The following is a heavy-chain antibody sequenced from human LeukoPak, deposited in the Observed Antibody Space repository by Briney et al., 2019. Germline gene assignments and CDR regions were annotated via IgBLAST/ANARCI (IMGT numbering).Heavy chain of an antibody. CDR2: ISYDGSNK. V-gene: IGHV3-30*04. Sequence: GSLRLSCAASGFTFSSYAMHWVRQAPGKGLEWVAVISYDGSNKYYADSVKGRFTISRDNSKNTLYLQMNSLRAEDTAVYYCARDSEDTAMVTGRGTSFDYWGQGTLVTVSS. J-gene: IGHJ4*02. CDR3: ARDSEDTAMVTGRGTSFDY. CDR1: GFTFSSYA. D-gene: IGHD5-18*01.